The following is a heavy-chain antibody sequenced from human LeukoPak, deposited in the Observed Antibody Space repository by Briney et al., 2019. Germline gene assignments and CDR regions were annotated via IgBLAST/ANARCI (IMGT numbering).Heavy chain of an antibody. CDR1: GFTFSHYR. Sequence: GGSLRLSCLPSGFTFSHYRMNWVRQAPGKGVEWVSSIRFTGSYIYYAGSVTGRFTIYREDGKNLPSLQMISLRAEDTAVYYCTRAGLRRDGYNSDYWGQGPLVTVSS. D-gene: IGHD5-24*01. J-gene: IGHJ4*02. CDR3: TRAGLRRDGYNSDY. V-gene: IGHV3-21*01. CDR2: IRFTGSYI.